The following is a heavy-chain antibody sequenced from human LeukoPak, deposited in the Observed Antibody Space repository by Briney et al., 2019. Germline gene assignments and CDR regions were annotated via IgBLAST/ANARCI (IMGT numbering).Heavy chain of an antibody. V-gene: IGHV3-33*01. CDR1: GFTFSSYG. CDR2: IWYDGSNK. CDR3: VRDIAAAGAYGMDV. D-gene: IGHD6-13*01. J-gene: IGHJ6*02. Sequence: GRSLRLSCVASGFTFSSYGMHWVRQAPGKGLEWVAVIWYDGSNKYYADSVKGRFTISRDNSKNTLYLQMNSLRAEDTAVYCCVRDIAAAGAYGMDVWGQGTTVTVSS.